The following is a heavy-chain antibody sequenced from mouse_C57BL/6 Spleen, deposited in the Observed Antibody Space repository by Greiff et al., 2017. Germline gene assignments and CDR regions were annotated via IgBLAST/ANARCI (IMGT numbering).Heavy chain of an antibody. CDR3: ARGDYYSPACFAY. Sequence: QVQLQQPGPELVKPGASVKISCKASGYAFSSSWMNWVKQRPGKGLEWIGRIYPGDGDTNYNGKFKGKATLTADKSSSTAYMQLSSLTSEDSAVYFCARGDYYSPACFAYWGQGTLVTVSA. V-gene: IGHV1-82*01. CDR1: GYAFSSSW. CDR2: IYPGDGDT. D-gene: IGHD2-4*01. J-gene: IGHJ3*01.